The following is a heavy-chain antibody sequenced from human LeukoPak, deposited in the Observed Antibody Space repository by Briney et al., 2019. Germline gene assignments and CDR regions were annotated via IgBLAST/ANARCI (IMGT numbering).Heavy chain of an antibody. CDR3: SKQETTGIWYFAL. CDR2: ISASGGDA. CDR1: GFTFSNHA. Sequence: GGSLRLSCAASGFTFSNHAMHWVRQAPGKGLEWVSVISASGGDAFYADSVKGRFTISRDNSRNTLYLQMNSLRADDTAVYYCSKQETTGIWYFALWGRGTLATVSS. D-gene: IGHD3-10*01. V-gene: IGHV3-23*01. J-gene: IGHJ2*01.